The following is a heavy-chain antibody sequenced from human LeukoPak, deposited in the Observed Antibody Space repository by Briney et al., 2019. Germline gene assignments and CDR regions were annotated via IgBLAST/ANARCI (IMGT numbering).Heavy chain of an antibody. CDR2: IYYSGTT. D-gene: IGHD6-19*01. CDR3: ARAPQQWRVPEGAFDI. V-gene: IGHV4-31*03. J-gene: IGHJ3*02. CDR1: GGSISSGGYY. Sequence: SQTLSLTCTVSGGSISSGGYYWTWIRQHPEKGLEWIGYIYYSGTTYYNPSLKSRVTISVDTSKNQFSLKLSSVTAADTAVYYCARAPQQWRVPEGAFDIWGQGTMVTVSS.